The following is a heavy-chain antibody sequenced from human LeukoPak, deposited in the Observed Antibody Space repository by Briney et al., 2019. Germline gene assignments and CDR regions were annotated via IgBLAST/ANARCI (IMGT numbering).Heavy chain of an antibody. Sequence: SVKVSCKASGGTFSSYAISWVRQAPGQGLEWMGGIIPIFGTANYAQKFQGRVTITADKSTSTAYMELSSLRSEDTAVYYCARGGYGDYAGYYYYYYMDVWGKGTTVTVSS. CDR1: GGTFSSYA. J-gene: IGHJ6*03. CDR3: ARGGYGDYAGYYYYYYMDV. V-gene: IGHV1-69*06. D-gene: IGHD4-17*01. CDR2: IIPIFGTA.